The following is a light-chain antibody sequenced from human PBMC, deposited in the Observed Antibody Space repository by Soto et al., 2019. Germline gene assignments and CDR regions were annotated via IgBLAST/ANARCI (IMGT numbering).Light chain of an antibody. CDR1: QSVSSIY. Sequence: EIVLTQSPGTLSLSPGERATLSCRANQSVSSIYLAWYQQKPGQAPRLLIYGASSRATGIPDRFSGSGSGTDFTLTISRLEPEDVAVYYCQQYGSSPPWVTFGQGTKLEIK. V-gene: IGKV3-20*01. CDR3: QQYGSSPPWVT. J-gene: IGKJ2*01. CDR2: GAS.